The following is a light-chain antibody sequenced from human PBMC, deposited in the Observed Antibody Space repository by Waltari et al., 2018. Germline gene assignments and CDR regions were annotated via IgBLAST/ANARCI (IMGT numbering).Light chain of an antibody. J-gene: IGKJ1*01. CDR2: DAS. Sequence: EIVLTQSPGTLSLSPGERATLSCRASPSVSRTLAWYQQKPGQAPRLLIYDASIRATCIPDRFSGRGSGTDFSLTISRLEPEDFAVYYCQKYGTRPATFGQGTKVEIK. CDR1: PSVSRT. CDR3: QKYGTRPAT. V-gene: IGKV3-20*01.